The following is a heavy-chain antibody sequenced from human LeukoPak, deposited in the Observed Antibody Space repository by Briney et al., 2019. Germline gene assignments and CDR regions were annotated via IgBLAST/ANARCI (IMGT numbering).Heavy chain of an antibody. CDR1: GFTFSSYA. V-gene: IGHV3-23*01. Sequence: PGGSLRLSCAASGFTFSSYAMSWVRQAQGTGLEWVSAISGSGGCTYYADSVKGRFTISRDNSKNTLYLQMSSLRAEDTAVYYCAKHRRITMVRGVIMGSYFDYWGQGTLVTVSS. D-gene: IGHD3-10*01. CDR2: ISGSGGCT. J-gene: IGHJ4*02. CDR3: AKHRRITMVRGVIMGSYFDY.